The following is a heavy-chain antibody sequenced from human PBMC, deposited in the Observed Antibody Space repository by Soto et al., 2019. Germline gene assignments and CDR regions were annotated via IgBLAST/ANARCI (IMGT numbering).Heavy chain of an antibody. CDR1: GYPFTHYG. CDR3: ARDLIYSSGSLDY. Sequence: ASVKVSCKSSGYPFTHYGITWVRQAPGQGLEWMGWISPFNGNTNYGQTLQGRVTLTTDTSTSTVYMELRSLRSDDTAVYYCARDLIYSSGSLDYWGQGTLVTVSS. D-gene: IGHD6-19*01. V-gene: IGHV1-18*01. CDR2: ISPFNGNT. J-gene: IGHJ4*02.